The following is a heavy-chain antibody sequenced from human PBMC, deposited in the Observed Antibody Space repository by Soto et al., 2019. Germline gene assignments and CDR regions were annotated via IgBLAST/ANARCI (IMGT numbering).Heavy chain of an antibody. CDR2: IWYDGSDK. D-gene: IGHD3-16*01. Sequence: GGSLRLSCVASGFAFSSFGMHWVRQAPGKGLEWVAIIWYDGSDKYYGDSVKGRFTISRDNSKNTLFLQMNSLRAEDTAVYHCDFGNLSYYFDYWGQGTPVTVSS. V-gene: IGHV3-33*01. CDR3: DFGNLSYYFDY. CDR1: GFAFSSFG. J-gene: IGHJ4*02.